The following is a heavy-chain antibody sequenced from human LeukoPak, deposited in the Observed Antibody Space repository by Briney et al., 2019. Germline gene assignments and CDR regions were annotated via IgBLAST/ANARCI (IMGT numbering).Heavy chain of an antibody. CDR3: ARSKWELHYYYYYYMDV. V-gene: IGHV3-7*01. J-gene: IGHJ6*03. CDR2: IKQDGSEK. Sequence: PGGSLRLSCVTSGFTLSGSGFHWVRQAPGKGLEWVANIKQDGSEKYYVDSVKGRFTISRDNAKNSLYLQMNSLRAEDTAVYYCARSKWELHYYYYYYMDVWGKGTTVTISS. D-gene: IGHD1-26*01. CDR1: GFTLSGSG.